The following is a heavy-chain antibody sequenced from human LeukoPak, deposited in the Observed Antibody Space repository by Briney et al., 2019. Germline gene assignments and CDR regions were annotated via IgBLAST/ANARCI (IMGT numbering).Heavy chain of an antibody. CDR3: ARAHSRPYYDFWSGYLPWFDP. D-gene: IGHD3-3*01. CDR1: GGSFSSYY. V-gene: IGHV4-59*01. Sequence: SETLSLTCAVYGGSFSSYYWSWIRQPPGKGLEWIGYIYYSGSTNYNPSLKSRVTISVDTSKNQFSLKLSSVTAADTAVYYCARAHSRPYYDFWSGYLPWFDPWGQGTLVTVSS. J-gene: IGHJ5*02. CDR2: IYYSGST.